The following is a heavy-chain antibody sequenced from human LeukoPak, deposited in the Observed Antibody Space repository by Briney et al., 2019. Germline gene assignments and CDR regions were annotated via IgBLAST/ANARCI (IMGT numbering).Heavy chain of an antibody. V-gene: IGHV3-7*01. Sequence: GGSLRLSCVGPGIIFSNYWMTWVRQVPGKGLEWVATIKQDGSEKYYVDSVKGRCTISRDNARNSLSLQMSSLRVDDTALYYCARDASAYYWGQGVLVTVSS. J-gene: IGHJ4*02. CDR1: GIIFSNYW. CDR3: ARDASAYY. D-gene: IGHD3-3*01. CDR2: IKQDGSEK.